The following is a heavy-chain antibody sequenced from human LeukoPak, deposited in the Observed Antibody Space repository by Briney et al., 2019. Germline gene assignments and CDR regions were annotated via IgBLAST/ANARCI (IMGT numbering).Heavy chain of an antibody. J-gene: IGHJ3*02. V-gene: IGHV1-69*13. CDR1: GGTFSSYA. Sequence: GASVKVSCKASGGTFSSYAISWVRQAPGQGLEWMGGIIPIFGTANYAQKLQGRVTITADESTSTAYMELSSLRSEDTAVYYCARQITMIEEGAFDIWGQGTMVTVSS. CDR3: ARQITMIEEGAFDI. CDR2: IIPIFGTA. D-gene: IGHD3-22*01.